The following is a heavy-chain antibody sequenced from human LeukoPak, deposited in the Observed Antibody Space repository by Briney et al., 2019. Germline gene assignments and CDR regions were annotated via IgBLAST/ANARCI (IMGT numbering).Heavy chain of an antibody. CDR3: ASTSGWYEPIDY. CDR1: GFTFSSYG. V-gene: IGHV3-33*01. CDR2: IWYDGSNK. J-gene: IGHJ4*02. D-gene: IGHD6-19*01. Sequence: GGSLRLSCAASGFTFSSYGMHWVRQAPGKGLEWVAVIWYDGSNKYNADSVKGRFTISRDNSKNTLYLQMNRLRAEDTAVYYCASTSGWYEPIDYWGQGTLVTVSS.